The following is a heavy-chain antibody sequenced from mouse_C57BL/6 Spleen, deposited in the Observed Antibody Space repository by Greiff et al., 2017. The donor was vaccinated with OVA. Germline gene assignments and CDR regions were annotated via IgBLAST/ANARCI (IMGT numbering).Heavy chain of an antibody. CDR2: IYPSDSET. V-gene: IGHV1-61*01. CDR3: ARTVHWYFDV. Sequence: VQLQQPGAELVRPGSSVKLSCKASGYTFTSYWMDWVKQRPGQGLEWIGNIYPSDSETHYNQKFKDKATLTVDKSSSTAYMQLSSLTSEDSAVYYCARTVHWYFDVWGTGTTVTVSS. CDR1: GYTFTSYW. J-gene: IGHJ1*03.